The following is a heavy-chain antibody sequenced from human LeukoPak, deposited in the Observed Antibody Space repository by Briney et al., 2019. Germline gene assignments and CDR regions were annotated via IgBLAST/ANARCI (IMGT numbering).Heavy chain of an antibody. D-gene: IGHD5-18*01. CDR2: ISYDGSNK. V-gene: IGHV3-30-3*01. J-gene: IGHJ3*02. Sequence: GGPLRLSCAASGFTFSSYAMHWVRQAPGKGLEWVAVISYDGSNKYYADSVKGRFTISRDNSKNTLYLQMNSLRAEDTAVYYCARDLQLWAGDAFDIWGQGTMVTVSS. CDR3: ARDLQLWAGDAFDI. CDR1: GFTFSSYA.